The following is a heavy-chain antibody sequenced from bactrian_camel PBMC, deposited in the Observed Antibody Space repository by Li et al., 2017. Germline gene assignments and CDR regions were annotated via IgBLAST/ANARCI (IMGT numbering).Heavy chain of an antibody. J-gene: IGHJ4*01. CDR1: GDTYNTCS. Sequence: HVQLVESGGGSVQAGGSLRLSCEVSGDTYNTCSMGWFRQAPGKEREGVAAIRRYSGTTFYADSVKGRFTISQDNAKTTLYLQMNSLKPEDTAVYYCAASIPCLPNWNETRTYNYWGQGTQVTVS. V-gene: IGHV3-3*01. CDR3: AASIPCLPNWNETRTYNY. D-gene: IGHD8*01. CDR2: IRRYSGTT.